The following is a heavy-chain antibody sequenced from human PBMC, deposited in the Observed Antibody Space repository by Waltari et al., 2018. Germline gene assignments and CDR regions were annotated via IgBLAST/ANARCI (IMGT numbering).Heavy chain of an antibody. D-gene: IGHD2-8*01. CDR3: SRGSPICANGICFGYFDF. J-gene: IGHJ4*02. CDR2: ISYEGSNT. Sequence: QVQLVESGGGVVQPGRSLRLSCAGSGFTFSIYDMYWVRQAPGKGLEWVAPISYEGSNTQDAESVKGRFTISRDNSRNTLYLQMNALRAEDTAVYYCSRGSPICANGICFGYFDFWGQGTRVTVSS. CDR1: GFTFSIYD. V-gene: IGHV3-30*01.